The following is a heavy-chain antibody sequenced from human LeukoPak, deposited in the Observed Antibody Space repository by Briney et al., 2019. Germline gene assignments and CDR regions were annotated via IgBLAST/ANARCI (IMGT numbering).Heavy chain of an antibody. D-gene: IGHD3-16*01. Sequence: SGGSLRLSCAASGFTVSSNYMSWVRQAPGKGLEWVSAISGSGGSTYYADSVKGRFTISRDNSKNTLYLQMNSLRAEDTAVYYCAKKSFPEGDDYWGQGTLVTVSS. CDR1: GFTVSSNY. CDR3: AKKSFPEGDDY. CDR2: ISGSGGST. J-gene: IGHJ4*02. V-gene: IGHV3-23*01.